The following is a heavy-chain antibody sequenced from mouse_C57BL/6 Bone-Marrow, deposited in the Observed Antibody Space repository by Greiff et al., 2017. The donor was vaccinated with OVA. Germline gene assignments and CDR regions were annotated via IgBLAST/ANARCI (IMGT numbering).Heavy chain of an antibody. CDR3: AREGSYGNSWFAY. CDR1: GYTFTSYW. D-gene: IGHD2-1*01. CDR2: IDPSDSYT. J-gene: IGHJ3*01. Sequence: QVQLQQPGAELVKPGASVKLSCKASGYTFTSYWMQWVKQRPGPGLEWIGEIDPSDSYTNYNQKFKGKATLTVDTSSSTAYMQLRILTSEDSAVYYCAREGSYGNSWFAYWGQGTLVTVSA. V-gene: IGHV1-50*01.